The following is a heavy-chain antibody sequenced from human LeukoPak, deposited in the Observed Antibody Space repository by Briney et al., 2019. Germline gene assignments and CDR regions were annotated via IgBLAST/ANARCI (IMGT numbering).Heavy chain of an antibody. Sequence: SVKVPCKASGGTFSSYTISWVRQAPGQGGEWMGRIIPILGIANYAQKFQGRVTITADKSTSTAYMELSSLRSEDTAVYYCARSYCSSTSCYTDYYYYYGMDVWGQGTTVTVSS. CDR3: ARSYCSSTSCYTDYYYYYGMDV. J-gene: IGHJ6*02. V-gene: IGHV1-69*02. D-gene: IGHD2-2*02. CDR2: IIPILGIA. CDR1: GGTFSSYT.